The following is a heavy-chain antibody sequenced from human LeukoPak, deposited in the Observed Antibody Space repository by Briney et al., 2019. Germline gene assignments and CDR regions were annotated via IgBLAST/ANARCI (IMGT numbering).Heavy chain of an antibody. V-gene: IGHV3-7*05. D-gene: IGHD3/OR15-3a*01. CDR2: INKDGSEE. CDR1: GFTFSRYW. Sequence: GGSLRLSCAASGFTFSRYWMNWVRQAPGKGLEWVASINKDGSEEHCVDSVKGRFTISRDNAKNSLYLQMNSLRAEDTAIYYCAKDEDWSSDYWGQGTLVTVSS. CDR3: AKDEDWSSDY. J-gene: IGHJ4*02.